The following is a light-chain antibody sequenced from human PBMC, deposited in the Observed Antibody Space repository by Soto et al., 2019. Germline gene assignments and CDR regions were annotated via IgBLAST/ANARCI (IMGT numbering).Light chain of an antibody. CDR2: EVS. Sequence: QSVLTQPASVSGSPGQSITISCTGTSSDVGGYNYVSWYQQHPGKAPKLMIYEVSNRPSGVSNRFSGSKSGNTASLTISVLQAEDEADYYCSSYTSSSTPHVFGTGTKLTVL. V-gene: IGLV2-14*01. J-gene: IGLJ1*01. CDR1: SSDVGGYNY. CDR3: SSYTSSSTPHV.